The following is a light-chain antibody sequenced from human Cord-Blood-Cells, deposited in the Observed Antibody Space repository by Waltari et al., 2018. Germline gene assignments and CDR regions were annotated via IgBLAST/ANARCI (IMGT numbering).Light chain of an antibody. V-gene: IGLV3-25*03. CDR3: QSADSSGSYV. Sequence: SYELTQQPSVSVSPGQTARITCSGDALLKQYAYWYQQKPGQAPGLVIYKDSGRPAGIPERISGSSSWTTVTLTISGVQAEDVADYYGQSADSSGSYVVGTGTKVTGL. CDR1: ALLKQY. J-gene: IGLJ1*01. CDR2: KDS.